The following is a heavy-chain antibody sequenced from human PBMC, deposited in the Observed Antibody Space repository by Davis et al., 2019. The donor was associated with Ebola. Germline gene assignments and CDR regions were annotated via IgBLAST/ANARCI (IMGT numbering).Heavy chain of an antibody. CDR1: GFSLSTSAVG. CDR2: IYWDDDR. D-gene: IGHD3-22*01. CDR3: AHWYYYDSSGYHQGWFDP. Sequence: SGPTLVKPTQTLTLTCTFSGFSLSTSAVGVGWIRQAPGKALEWLALIYWDDDRRYSPSLMSRLTISRDTSKNQVVLTVTNMDPVDTATYYCAHWYYYDSSGYHQGWFDPWGQGTLVTVSS. J-gene: IGHJ5*02. V-gene: IGHV2-5*02.